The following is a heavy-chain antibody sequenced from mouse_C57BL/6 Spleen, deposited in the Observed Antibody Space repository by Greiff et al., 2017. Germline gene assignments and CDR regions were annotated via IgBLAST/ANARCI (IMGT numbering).Heavy chain of an antibody. J-gene: IGHJ3*01. Sequence: VKVVESGPGLVAPSQSLSITCTVSGFSLTSYAISWVRQPPGKGLEWLGVIWTGGGTNYNSALKSRLSISKDNSKSQVFLKMNSLQTDDTARYYCASLEAWFAYWGQGTLVTVSA. CDR1: GFSLTSYA. V-gene: IGHV2-9-1*01. CDR2: IWTGGGT. CDR3: ASLEAWFAY.